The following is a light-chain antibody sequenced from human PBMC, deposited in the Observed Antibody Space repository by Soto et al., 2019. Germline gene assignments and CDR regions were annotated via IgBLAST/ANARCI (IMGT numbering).Light chain of an antibody. CDR2: DVS. CDR1: SSDVGGYNF. V-gene: IGLV2-14*03. Sequence: QSALTQPASVSGSPGQSITISCTGTSSDVGGYNFVSWYQHHPGKAPKLMIYDVSNRPSGVSDRFSGSKSGITASLTISGLQAEYEADYYCSSYTSSTTYVFGTGTKLTVL. CDR3: SSYTSSTTYV. J-gene: IGLJ1*01.